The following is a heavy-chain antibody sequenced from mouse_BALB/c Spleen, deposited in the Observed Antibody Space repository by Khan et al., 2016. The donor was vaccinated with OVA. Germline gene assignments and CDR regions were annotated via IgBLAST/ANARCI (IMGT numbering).Heavy chain of an antibody. CDR1: GFSLTNYG. CDR3: ARQPYYHYNILDY. V-gene: IGHV2-6-1*01. J-gene: IGHJ4*01. Sequence: QMQLEESGPGLAVPSQSLSITCTISGFSLTNYGVHWVRQPPGKGLEWLVVIWSDGSTTYNSALKSRLTITKDNSQSQVFLKMNSLQTDDTAIYFCARQPYYHYNILDYWGQGTSVTVSS. D-gene: IGHD2-4*01. CDR2: IWSDGST.